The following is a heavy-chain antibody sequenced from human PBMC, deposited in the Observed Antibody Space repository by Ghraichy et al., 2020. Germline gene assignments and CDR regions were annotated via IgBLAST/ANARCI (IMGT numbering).Heavy chain of an antibody. CDR1: GGSISSGSYY. D-gene: IGHD6-19*01. CDR2: IYTSGST. Sequence: SETLSLTYTVSGGSISSGSYYWSWIRQPAGKGLEWIGRIYTSGSTNYNPSLKSRVTISVDTSKNQFSLKLSSVTAADTAVYYCARATQGAGSPFVSVGWGAFDIWGQGTMVTVSS. V-gene: IGHV4-61*02. J-gene: IGHJ3*02. CDR3: ARATQGAGSPFVSVGWGAFDI.